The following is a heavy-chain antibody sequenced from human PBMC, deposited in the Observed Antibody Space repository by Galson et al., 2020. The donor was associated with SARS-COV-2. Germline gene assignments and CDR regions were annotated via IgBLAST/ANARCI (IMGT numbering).Heavy chain of an antibody. CDR3: ARLAARGAGLDY. Sequence: SETLSLTCAVSGDSITSRFYSWSWIRQPPGKGLEWIAYMYQTGRTYYNPSLQSRVTMSVDRSQNHFSLKLTSVTAADTAVYYCARLAARGAGLDYWGQGTLVTVSS. CDR1: GDSITSRFYS. V-gene: IGHV4-30-2*01. D-gene: IGHD6-6*01. J-gene: IGHJ4*02. CDR2: MYQTGRT.